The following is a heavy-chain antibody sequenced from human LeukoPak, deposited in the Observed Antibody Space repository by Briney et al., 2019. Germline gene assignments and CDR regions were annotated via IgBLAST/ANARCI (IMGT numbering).Heavy chain of an antibody. J-gene: IGHJ4*02. CDR3: AILAVAGTPFDY. CDR2: ISHDGSNK. D-gene: IGHD6-19*01. CDR1: GFTFSSYA. Sequence: GGSLRLSCAASGFTFSSYAMHWVRQAPGKGLEWVAVISHDGSNKYYADSVKGRFTISRDNSKYTLYLQMNSLRAEDTAVYYCAILAVAGTPFDYWGQGTLVTVSS. V-gene: IGHV3-30*04.